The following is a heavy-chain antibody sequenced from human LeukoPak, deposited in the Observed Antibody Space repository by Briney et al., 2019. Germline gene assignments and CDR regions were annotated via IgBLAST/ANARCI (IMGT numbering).Heavy chain of an antibody. D-gene: IGHD6-19*01. Sequence: GGSLRLSCAASGFTFSNAWMSWVRQAPGKGLEWVGRIKSKTDGGTTDYAAPVKGRFTISRDDSKNTLYLQMNSLKTEDTAVYYCTRGAGYSGGWYHFDYWGQGSLVTVSS. CDR3: TRGAGYSGGWYHFDY. V-gene: IGHV3-15*01. J-gene: IGHJ4*02. CDR1: GFTFSNAW. CDR2: IKSKTDGGTT.